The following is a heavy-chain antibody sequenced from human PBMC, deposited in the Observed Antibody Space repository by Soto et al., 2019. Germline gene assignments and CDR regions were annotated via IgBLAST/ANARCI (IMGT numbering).Heavy chain of an antibody. V-gene: IGHV3-23*01. D-gene: IGHD3-10*01. CDR3: AKESGGSLPFSCLDR. CDR2: ISGGGNDR. J-gene: IGHJ2*01. Sequence: VQLLESGGSLVQPGGSLTLSCAASGFPFSSYAMSWVRQTPEKGLEWVAGISGGGNDRYYADFVQGRFTFSRDNSRNTLYLQLNSLRDEDTAVYYCAKESGGSLPFSCLDRWGRGTLVTVSS. CDR1: GFPFSSYA.